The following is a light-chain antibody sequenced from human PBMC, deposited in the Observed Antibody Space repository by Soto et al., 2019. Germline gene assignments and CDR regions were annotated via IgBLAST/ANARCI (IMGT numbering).Light chain of an antibody. CDR3: SSYTATQTYV. CDR1: SSDVGGYNY. V-gene: IGLV2-14*01. Sequence: QSALTQPASVSGSPGQSITISCTGTSSDVGGYNYVSWYQQHSGKAPKLIIYAVSNRPSGVSNRFSGSKSGDTASLTISGLQAEDEADYYCSSYTATQTYVFGTGTKLTVL. J-gene: IGLJ1*01. CDR2: AVS.